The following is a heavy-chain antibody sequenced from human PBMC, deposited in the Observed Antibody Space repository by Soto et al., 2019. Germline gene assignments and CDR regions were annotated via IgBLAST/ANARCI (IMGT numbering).Heavy chain of an antibody. J-gene: IGHJ1*01. V-gene: IGHV3-9*01. Sequence: EVHLVESGGGLVQPGRSLRLSCVTSGFTFDDYAMHWVRQAPGKGLEWVSGINWNSGSIDYADSVKGRFTISRDNAKNSLYMQMNSLRIEDTALYYCARDGRYRRSSGSAPELGYWGQGTLVTVSS. CDR3: ARDGRYRRSSGSAPELGY. CDR1: GFTFDDYA. D-gene: IGHD6-19*01. CDR2: INWNSGSI.